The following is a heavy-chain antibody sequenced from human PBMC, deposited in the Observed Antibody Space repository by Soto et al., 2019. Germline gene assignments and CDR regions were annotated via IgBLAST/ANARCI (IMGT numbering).Heavy chain of an antibody. D-gene: IGHD1-26*01. J-gene: IGHJ6*02. CDR3: AQDLRYSGGSDFYHYGMDV. CDR1: GFTFSSYG. V-gene: IGHV3-30*18. Sequence: GGSLRLSCAASGFTFSSYGMHWVRQAPGKGLEWVAVISYDGHKTYYADSVKGRFTISRDNNKNSLFLQMTSLTSEDTALYYCAQDLRYSGGSDFYHYGMDVWGQGTTVTVSS. CDR2: ISYDGHKT.